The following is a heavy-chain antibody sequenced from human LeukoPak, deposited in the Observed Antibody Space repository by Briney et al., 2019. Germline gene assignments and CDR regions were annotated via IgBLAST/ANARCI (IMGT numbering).Heavy chain of an antibody. CDR3: AKAALRYQLLSSLDY. Sequence: GGSLRLSCAASGFTFSSYAMNWARQAPGKGLEWVSAISGSGASTYDADSVKGRFTISRDNSKNTLYLQMNSLRAEDTAIYYCAKAALRYQLLSSLDYWGQGTLVTVSS. CDR2: ISGSGAST. J-gene: IGHJ4*02. CDR1: GFTFSSYA. D-gene: IGHD2-2*01. V-gene: IGHV3-23*01.